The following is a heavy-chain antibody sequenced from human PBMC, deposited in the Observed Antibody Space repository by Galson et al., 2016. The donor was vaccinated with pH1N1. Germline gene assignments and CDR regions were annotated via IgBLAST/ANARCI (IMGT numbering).Heavy chain of an antibody. Sequence: SVKVSCKASGYTFTTSYIHWVRQAPGEGLEWMGVIDPSNGGTTYAQKFQARVTMTRDTSTSTVYLDLSRLKPDDTSVFYCTRDLGRRREFWGQGTLVTVSS. CDR1: GYTFTTSY. J-gene: IGHJ4*02. CDR3: TRDLGRRREF. V-gene: IGHV1-46*01. CDR2: IDPSNGGT. D-gene: IGHD1-26*01.